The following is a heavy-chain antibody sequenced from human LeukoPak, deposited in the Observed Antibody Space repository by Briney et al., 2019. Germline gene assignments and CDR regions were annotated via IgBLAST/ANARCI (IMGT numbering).Heavy chain of an antibody. CDR3: ARDRDGSYWSDP. J-gene: IGHJ5*02. V-gene: IGHV4-59*01. CDR1: GGSISSYY. D-gene: IGHD1-26*01. Sequence: PSETLSLTCTVSGGSISSYYWSWIRQPPGKGLDWIRYIYYSGSTNYNPSLKSRVTISVDTSKNQFSLKLSSVTAADTAVYYCARDRDGSYWSDPWGQGTLVTVSS. CDR2: IYYSGST.